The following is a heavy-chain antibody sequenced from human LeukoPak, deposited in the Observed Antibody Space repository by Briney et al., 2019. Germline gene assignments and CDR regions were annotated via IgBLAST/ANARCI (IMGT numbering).Heavy chain of an antibody. CDR1: GGTFSSYA. D-gene: IGHD5-12*01. CDR3: AKDIGGYEGDYFDY. Sequence: SVKVSCKASGGTFSSYAISWVRQAPGQGLEWMGRIIPILGIANYAQKFQGRVTITADKSTSTAYMELSSLRAEDTAVYYCAKDIGGYEGDYFDYWGQGTLVTVSS. J-gene: IGHJ4*02. CDR2: IIPILGIA. V-gene: IGHV1-69*04.